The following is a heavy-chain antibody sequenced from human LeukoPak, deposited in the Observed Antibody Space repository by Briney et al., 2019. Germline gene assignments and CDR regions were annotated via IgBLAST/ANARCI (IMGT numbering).Heavy chain of an antibody. D-gene: IGHD1-14*01. CDR3: ARGLFGFPGTFPSTDYYMDV. CDR1: GFTFSSYG. J-gene: IGHJ6*03. CDR2: IWYDGSNK. V-gene: IGHV3-33*01. Sequence: GGSLRLSCAASGFTFSSYGMHWVRQAPGKGLEWVAVIWYDGSNKYYADSVKGRFTISRDNSKNTLYLQMNSLRAEDTAVYYCARGLFGFPGTFPSTDYYMDVWGKGTTVTVSS.